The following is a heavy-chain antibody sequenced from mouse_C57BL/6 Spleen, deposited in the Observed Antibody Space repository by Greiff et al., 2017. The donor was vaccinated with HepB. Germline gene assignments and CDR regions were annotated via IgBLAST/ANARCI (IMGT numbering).Heavy chain of an antibody. V-gene: IGHV2-2*01. CDR3: ARGGAQATEYYYAMDY. J-gene: IGHJ4*01. CDR2: IWSGGST. CDR1: GFSLTSYG. Sequence: QVQLQQSGPGLVQPSQSLSITCTVSGFSLTSYGVHWVRQSPGKGLEWLGVIWSGGSTDYNAAFISRLSISKDNSKSQVFVKMNSLQADDTAIYYCARGGAQATEYYYAMDYWGQGTSVTVSS. D-gene: IGHD3-2*02.